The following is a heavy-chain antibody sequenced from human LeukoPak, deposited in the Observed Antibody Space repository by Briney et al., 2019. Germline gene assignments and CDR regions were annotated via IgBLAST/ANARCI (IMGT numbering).Heavy chain of an antibody. V-gene: IGHV3-30*03. J-gene: IGHJ4*02. CDR2: IAADGGVK. D-gene: IGHD6-19*01. CDR3: AREATWGQWYFDL. Sequence: GPLRLSCVASGFTFHDHGMDWVRQAPGKGLEWVAVIAADGGVKHYADSVKGRFTLSRDNSKNTLFLQMNILSVEDTAVYYCAREATWGQWYFDLWGQGTPVTVSS. CDR1: GFTFHDHG.